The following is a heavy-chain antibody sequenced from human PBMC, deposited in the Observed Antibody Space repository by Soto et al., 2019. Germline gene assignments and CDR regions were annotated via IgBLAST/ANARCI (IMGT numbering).Heavy chain of an antibody. Sequence: PGESLKISCKGSGYSFTNYWIGGVRQMAGKGLEWMGMIYPDDSDTKYSPSFQGQVTFSADKSINTAYLQWSSLKASDTAIYYCARLEWLSLAAWFDPWGQGTLVTVSS. V-gene: IGHV5-51*01. J-gene: IGHJ5*02. CDR3: ARLEWLSLAAWFDP. D-gene: IGHD3-3*01. CDR1: GYSFTNYW. CDR2: IYPDDSDT.